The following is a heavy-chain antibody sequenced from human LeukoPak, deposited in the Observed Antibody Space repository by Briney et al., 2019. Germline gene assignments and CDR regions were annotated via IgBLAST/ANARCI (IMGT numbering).Heavy chain of an antibody. J-gene: IGHJ4*02. D-gene: IGHD2-2*01. CDR3: ARFSRSYCSSTGCSKYFDY. V-gene: IGHV3-23*01. CDR2: ISINVDNT. CDR1: GFTFTSYA. Sequence: GGSLRLSCAASGFTFTSYAMSWVRQAPGKGLEWVSGISINVDNTYYADSVKGRFTISRDNSKSTLFLQMNSLRAEDTAVYYCARFSRSYCSSTGCSKYFDYWGQGTQVTVSS.